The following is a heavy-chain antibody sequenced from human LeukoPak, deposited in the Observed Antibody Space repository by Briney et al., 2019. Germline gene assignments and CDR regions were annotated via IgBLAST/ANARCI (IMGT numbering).Heavy chain of an antibody. CDR2: ISWDSGSI. CDR1: GFTFDDYA. V-gene: IGHV3-9*01. J-gene: IGHJ4*02. CDR3: AKDALAVAGTAPYYFDY. Sequence: GRSLRLSCAASGFTFDDYAMHWVRQAPGKGLEWVSGISWDSGSIGYADSVKGRFTISRDNAKNSLYLQMNSLRTEDTALYYCAKDALAVAGTAPYYFDYWGQGTLVTVSS. D-gene: IGHD6-19*01.